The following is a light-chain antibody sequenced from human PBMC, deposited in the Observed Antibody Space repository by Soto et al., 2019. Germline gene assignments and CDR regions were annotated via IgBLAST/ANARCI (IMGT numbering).Light chain of an antibody. CDR2: VQSDGRH. V-gene: IGLV4-69*01. CDR1: SGHSSNA. J-gene: IGLJ3*02. CDR3: QTWGTGIRV. Sequence: QSVLTQSPSASASLGASVKLTCTLSSGHSSNAIAWHQQQPEKGPRFLMKVQSDGRHTKGDGVSDRFSGSSSGADRYLIISSLQSEDEADYYCQTWGTGIRVFGGGTKLTVL.